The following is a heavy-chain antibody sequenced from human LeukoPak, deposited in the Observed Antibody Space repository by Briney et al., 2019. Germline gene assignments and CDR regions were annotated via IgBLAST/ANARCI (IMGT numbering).Heavy chain of an antibody. CDR1: GYTFTSYY. Sequence: ASVKVSCKASGYTFTSYYMHWVRQAPGQGLEWMGIINPSGGSTSYAQKFQGRVTMTRDMSTSTVYMELSSLRSEDTAVYYCAREGYNWNSATVNWFDPWGQGTLVTVSS. V-gene: IGHV1-46*01. J-gene: IGHJ5*02. CDR2: INPSGGST. D-gene: IGHD1-7*01. CDR3: AREGYNWNSATVNWFDP.